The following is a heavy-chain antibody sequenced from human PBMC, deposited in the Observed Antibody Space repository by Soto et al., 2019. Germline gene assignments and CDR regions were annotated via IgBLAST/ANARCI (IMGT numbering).Heavy chain of an antibody. D-gene: IGHD5-12*01. V-gene: IGHV3-15*01. CDR3: STEGQTQYRGYVSY. CDR2: IKSKTDGGTT. Sequence: VGSLRLSCAASGSTFSNAWMSWVRQAPGKGLEWVGRIKSKTDGGTTDYAAPVKGRFTISRDDSKNTVSLQMNSLKTEDTAVYYCSTEGQTQYRGYVSYWGQGTLVTVSS. CDR1: GSTFSNAW. J-gene: IGHJ4*02.